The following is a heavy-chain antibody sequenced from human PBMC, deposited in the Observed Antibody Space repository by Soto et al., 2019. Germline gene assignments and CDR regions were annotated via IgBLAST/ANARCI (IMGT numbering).Heavy chain of an antibody. J-gene: IGHJ3*02. CDR1: GFTFDDYA. D-gene: IGHD5-12*01. CDR2: ISWNSGSI. Sequence: GGSLRLSCAASGFTFDDYAMHWVRQAPGKGLEWVSGISWNSGSIGYADSVKGRFTISRDNAKNSLYLQMNSLRAEDTALYYCAKDWSIVAPTYAFDIWGQGTMVTVSS. CDR3: AKDWSIVAPTYAFDI. V-gene: IGHV3-9*01.